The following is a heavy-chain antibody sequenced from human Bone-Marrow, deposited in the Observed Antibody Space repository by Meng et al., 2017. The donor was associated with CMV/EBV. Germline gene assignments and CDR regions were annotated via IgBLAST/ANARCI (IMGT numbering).Heavy chain of an antibody. Sequence: GSLRLSCAVSGGSISSSNWWSWVRQPPGKGLEWIGEIYHSGSTNYNPSLKSRVTIPVDKSKNQFSLKLSSVTAADTAVYYCARDEGPYYYDSSGPGGNWFDPWGQGTLVTVSS. D-gene: IGHD3-22*01. CDR2: IYHSGST. CDR3: ARDEGPYYYDSSGPGGNWFDP. J-gene: IGHJ5*02. V-gene: IGHV4-4*02. CDR1: GGSISSSNW.